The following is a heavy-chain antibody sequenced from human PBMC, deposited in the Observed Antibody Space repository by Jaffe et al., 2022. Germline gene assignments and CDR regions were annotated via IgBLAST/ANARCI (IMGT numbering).Heavy chain of an antibody. CDR3: ARDRGSSGWYGHYYMDV. V-gene: IGHV4-59*01. Sequence: QVQLQESGPGLVKPSETLSLTCTVSGGSISSYYWSWIRQPPGKGLEWIGYIYYSGSTNYNPSLKSRVTISVDTSKNQFSLKLSSVTAADTAVYYCARDRGSSGWYGHYYMDVWGKGTTVTVSS. J-gene: IGHJ6*03. CDR1: GGSISSYY. D-gene: IGHD6-19*01. CDR2: IYYSGST.